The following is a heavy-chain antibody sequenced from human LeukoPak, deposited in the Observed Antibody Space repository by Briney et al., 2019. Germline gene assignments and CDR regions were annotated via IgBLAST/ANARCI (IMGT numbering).Heavy chain of an antibody. D-gene: IGHD5-12*01. J-gene: IGHJ4*02. Sequence: GGSLRLSCVASGFTFSSYWMSWVRQAPGKGLEWVANIKQDGSEKYYVDSVKGRFTISRDNAKNSLYLQMNSLRAEDTAVYYCARLKRLRNFDYWGQGTLVTVSS. V-gene: IGHV3-7*01. CDR2: IKQDGSEK. CDR3: ARLKRLRNFDY. CDR1: GFTFSSYW.